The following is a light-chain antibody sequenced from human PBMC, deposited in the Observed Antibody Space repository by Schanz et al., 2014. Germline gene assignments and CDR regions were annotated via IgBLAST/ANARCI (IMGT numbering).Light chain of an antibody. V-gene: IGLV3-1*01. CDR2: EDK. J-gene: IGLJ2*01. Sequence: SYELTQPPSVSVSLGQTARITCSGDKLGDLNVCWYQQKPGLSPVAVMFEDKKRPSGITDRLSGSNSGNTATLTISVTQATDEADYFCQAWHTSSVIVFGGGTKLTVL. CDR1: KLGDLN. CDR3: QAWHTSSVIV.